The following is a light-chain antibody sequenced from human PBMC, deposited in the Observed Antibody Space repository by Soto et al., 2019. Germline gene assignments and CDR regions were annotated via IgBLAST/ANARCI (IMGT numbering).Light chain of an antibody. Sequence: DVQITQSPSSLSAFVGDRGTSTCRASQCIAPDLAWFQEKPGKVPKLLIYATSTLQSGDPARFSGSGSGTDFTLTISSLQPEDVATYYCQKYNTAPLTFGGGTKVEIK. CDR3: QKYNTAPLT. J-gene: IGKJ4*01. CDR2: ATS. CDR1: QCIAPD. V-gene: IGKV1-27*01.